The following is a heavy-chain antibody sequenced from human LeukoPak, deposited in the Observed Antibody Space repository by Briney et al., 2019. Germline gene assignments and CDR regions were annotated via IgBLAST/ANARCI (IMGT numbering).Heavy chain of an antibody. J-gene: IGHJ4*02. Sequence: GGSLRLSCAASGFTFSDYYMSWIRQAPGKGLEWVSYISSSSSTIYYADSVKGRFTISGDNAKNSLYLQMNSLRAEDTAVYYCARVEGYCSSTSCRGGYFDYWGQGTLVTVSS. V-gene: IGHV3-11*04. CDR2: ISSSSSTI. CDR1: GFTFSDYY. D-gene: IGHD2-2*01. CDR3: ARVEGYCSSTSCRGGYFDY.